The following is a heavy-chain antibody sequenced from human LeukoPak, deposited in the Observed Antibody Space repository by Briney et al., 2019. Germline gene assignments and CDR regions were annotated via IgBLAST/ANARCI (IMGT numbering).Heavy chain of an antibody. CDR1: GFIANNYE. CDR3: ARGFGMDV. J-gene: IGHJ6*02. Sequence: GGSLRLSCAASGFIANNYEMNWVRQAPGKGLEWVSYISSSGSTMYYADSVKGRFTISRDNAKKLLYLQMDSLRAEDTGVYYCARGFGMDVWGQGTTVTVSS. CDR2: ISSSGSTM. V-gene: IGHV3-48*03.